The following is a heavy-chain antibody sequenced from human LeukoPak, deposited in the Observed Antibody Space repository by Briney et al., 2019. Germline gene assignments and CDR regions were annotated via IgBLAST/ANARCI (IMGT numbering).Heavy chain of an antibody. CDR3: ARDSTGYDYVWGIDY. V-gene: IGHV4-39*07. CDR1: GGSISSSSYY. D-gene: IGHD3-16*01. Sequence: SETLSLTCTVSGGSISSSSYYWGWIRQPPGKGLEWIGSIYYSGSTYYNPSLKSRVTISVDTSKNQFSLKLSSVTAADTAVYYCARDSTGYDYVWGIDYWGQGTLVTVSS. J-gene: IGHJ4*02. CDR2: IYYSGST.